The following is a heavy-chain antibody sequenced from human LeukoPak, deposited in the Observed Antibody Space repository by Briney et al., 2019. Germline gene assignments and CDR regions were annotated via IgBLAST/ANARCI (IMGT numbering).Heavy chain of an antibody. CDR2: INPNSGGT. CDR3: ARPTVAGRRDWFDP. V-gene: IGHV1-2*02. J-gene: IGHJ5*02. CDR1: GYTFINYY. Sequence: ASVKVSCKASGYTFINYYMHWVRQAPGQGLEWMGWINPNSGGTNYAQKFQGRVTMTRDTSISTAYMELSRLRSDDTAVYYCARPTVAGRRDWFDPWGQGTLVTVSS. D-gene: IGHD6-19*01.